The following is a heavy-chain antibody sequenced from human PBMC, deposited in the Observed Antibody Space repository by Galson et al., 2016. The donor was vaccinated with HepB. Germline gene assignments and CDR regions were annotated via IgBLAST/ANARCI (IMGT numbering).Heavy chain of an antibody. CDR1: GESFRDYY. D-gene: IGHD3-3*01. CDR2: INRNGNT. CDR3: ARGSGDTIFGPRERPNDF. J-gene: IGHJ4*02. Sequence: ETLSLTCAVYGESFRDYYWTWIRQPPGKGLEWIGEINRNGNTNYNPSLKSRVTISVDKSKKQFSLKKTSVTAADTAVYYCARGSGDTIFGPRERPNDFWGQGTPVTVSS. V-gene: IGHV4-34*01.